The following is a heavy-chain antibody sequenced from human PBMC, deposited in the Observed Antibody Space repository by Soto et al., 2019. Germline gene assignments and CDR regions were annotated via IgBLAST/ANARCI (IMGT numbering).Heavy chain of an antibody. J-gene: IGHJ4*02. D-gene: IGHD6-13*01. CDR1: GFSLSTSGMC. V-gene: IGHV2-70*11. CDR3: ARTDKTYSSSPIDY. Sequence: SGPTLVNPTQTLTLTCTFSGFSLSTSGMCVSWIRQPPGKALEWFARIDWDDDKYYSTSLKTRLTISKDTSKNQVVLTMTNMDPVDTATYYCARTDKTYSSSPIDYWGQGTLVTVSS. CDR2: IDWDDDK.